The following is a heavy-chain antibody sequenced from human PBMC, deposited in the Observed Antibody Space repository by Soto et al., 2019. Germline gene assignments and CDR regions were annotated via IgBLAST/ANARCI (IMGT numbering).Heavy chain of an antibody. V-gene: IGHV6-1*01. D-gene: IGHD3-10*01. J-gene: IGHJ6*02. CDR1: GDSVSSNSAA. Sequence: SQTLSLTCAISGDSVSSNSAAWNWIRQSPSRGLEWLGRTYYRSKWYNDYAVSVKSRITINPDTSKNQFSLQLNSVTPEDTAVYYCARGGGLLWFGELSPYYYYGMDVWGQGTTVTVSS. CDR3: ARGGGLLWFGELSPYYYYGMDV. CDR2: TYYRSKWYN.